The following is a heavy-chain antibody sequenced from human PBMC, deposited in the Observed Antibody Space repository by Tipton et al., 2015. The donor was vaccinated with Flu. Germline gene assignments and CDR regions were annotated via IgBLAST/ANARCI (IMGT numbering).Heavy chain of an antibody. CDR2: IYYSGST. D-gene: IGHD3-10*01. CDR1: GGSISSSSYY. CDR3: ASSTSGSYYNAFFSYGMDV. Sequence: TLSLTCTVSGGSISSSSYYWGWIRQSPGKGLEWIGSIYYSGSTYYNPSLKSRVTISVDTSKNQFSLKLSSVTAADTAVYYCASSTSGSYYNAFFSYGMDVWGQGTTVTVSS. V-gene: IGHV4-39*07. J-gene: IGHJ6*02.